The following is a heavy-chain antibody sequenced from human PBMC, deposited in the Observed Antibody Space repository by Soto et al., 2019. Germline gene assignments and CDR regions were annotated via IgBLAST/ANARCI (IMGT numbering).Heavy chain of an antibody. CDR1: GFTFSSYA. V-gene: IGHV3-64D*09. CDR3: VKSFVVGSALGDYDY. Sequence: GGSLRLSCSASGFTFSSYAMHWVRQAPGKGLEYVSAISSNGGSTYYADSVKGRFTISRDNSENTLYLQMSSLRAEDTAVYYCVKSFVVGSALGDYDYWGQGTLVTVSS. D-gene: IGHD4-17*01. CDR2: ISSNGGST. J-gene: IGHJ4*02.